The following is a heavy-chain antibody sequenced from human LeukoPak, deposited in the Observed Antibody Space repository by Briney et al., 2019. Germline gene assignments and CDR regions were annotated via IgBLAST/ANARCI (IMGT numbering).Heavy chain of an antibody. CDR2: INPSGGST. CDR3: ASRGEQLIPFDY. CDR1: GYTFTCYY. J-gene: IGHJ4*02. V-gene: IGHV1-46*01. D-gene: IGHD6-6*01. Sequence: ASVKVSCKASGYTFTCYYMHWVRQAPGQGLEWMGIINPSGGSTSYAQKFQGRVTMTRGTSTSTVYMELSSLRSEDTAVYYCASRGEQLIPFDYWGQGTLVTVSS.